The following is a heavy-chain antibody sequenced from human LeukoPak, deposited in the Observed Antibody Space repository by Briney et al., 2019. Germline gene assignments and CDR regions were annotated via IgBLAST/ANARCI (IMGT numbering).Heavy chain of an antibody. CDR1: GGSISSYY. Sequence: PSETLSLTCTVSGGSISSYYWSWIRQPPGKGLEWIGYIYYSGSTNYNPSLKSRVTISVDTSKNQFSLKLSSVTAADTAVYYCARDLVPKYCGGDCRDSYWYFDLWGRGTLVTVSS. V-gene: IGHV4-59*12. CDR3: ARDLVPKYCGGDCRDSYWYFDL. D-gene: IGHD2-21*02. CDR2: IYYSGST. J-gene: IGHJ2*01.